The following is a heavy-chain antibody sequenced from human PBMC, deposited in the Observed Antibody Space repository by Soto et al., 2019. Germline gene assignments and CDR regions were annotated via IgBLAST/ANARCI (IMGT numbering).Heavy chain of an antibody. CDR2: IYPGDSDT. Sequence: GESLKISCKGSGYSFTSYWIGWVRQMPGKGLEWMGIIYPGDSDTRYSPSFQGQVTISADKSISTAYLQWSSLKASDTAMYYCARLLPEGAAAGYYYYGMDVWGQGTTVTVSS. CDR3: ARLLPEGAAAGYYYYGMDV. CDR1: GYSFTSYW. V-gene: IGHV5-51*01. D-gene: IGHD6-13*01. J-gene: IGHJ6*02.